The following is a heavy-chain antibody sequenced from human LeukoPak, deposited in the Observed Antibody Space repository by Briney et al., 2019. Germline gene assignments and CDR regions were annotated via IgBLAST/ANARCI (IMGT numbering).Heavy chain of an antibody. J-gene: IGHJ4*02. CDR2: ISSSSSTI. D-gene: IGHD3-10*01. CDR3: ARDLSYTMGGRREYYFDY. V-gene: IGHV3-48*01. CDR1: GFTFSSYS. Sequence: GGSLRLSCAASGFTFSSYSMNWVRQAPGKGLEWVSYISSSSSTIYYADSVKGRFTISRDNAKNSLYLQMNSLRAEDTAVYYCARDLSYTMGGRREYYFDYWGQGTLVTVSS.